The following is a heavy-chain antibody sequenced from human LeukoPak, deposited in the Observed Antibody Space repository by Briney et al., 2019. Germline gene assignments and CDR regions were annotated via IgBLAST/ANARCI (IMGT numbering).Heavy chain of an antibody. D-gene: IGHD2-8*01. CDR3: VRTTNGPEH. CDR2: VSGDGTTT. Sequence: GGSLRLSCAASGFTFTSHLIHWVRQPPGKGLVWVSRVSGDGTTTNYADSVKGRFPISRDNAKNTVYLQMDSLRVEDTAVYYCVRTTNGPEHWGQGTLVTVSS. J-gene: IGHJ1*01. CDR1: GFTFTSHL. V-gene: IGHV3-74*01.